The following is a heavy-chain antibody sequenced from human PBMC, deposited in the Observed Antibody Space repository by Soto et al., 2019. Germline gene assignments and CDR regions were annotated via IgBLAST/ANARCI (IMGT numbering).Heavy chain of an antibody. J-gene: IGHJ4*02. CDR2: IYHSGST. D-gene: IGHD2-8*02. CDR3: ARDKITGLFDY. CDR1: GGSISSSNW. Sequence: SETLSLTCAVSGGSISSSNWWSWVRQPPGKGLEWIGEIYHSGSTNYNPSLKSRVTISVDTSKNQFSLKLTSVTAADAAVYYCARDKITGLFDYWGQGTLVTVSS. V-gene: IGHV4-4*02.